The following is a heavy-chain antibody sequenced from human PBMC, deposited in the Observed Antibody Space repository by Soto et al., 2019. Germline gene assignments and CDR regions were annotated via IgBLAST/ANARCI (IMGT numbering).Heavy chain of an antibody. CDR1: GFTFSSYG. CDR3: AKDRVPLIVVVIFPDY. CDR2: ISYDGSNK. Sequence: GGSLRLSCAASGFTFSSYGMHWVRQAPGKGLEWVAVISYDGSNKYYADSVKGRFTISRDNSKNTLYLQMNSLRAEDTAVYYCAKDRVPLIVVVIFPDYWGQGTLVTVSS. D-gene: IGHD3-22*01. V-gene: IGHV3-30*18. J-gene: IGHJ4*02.